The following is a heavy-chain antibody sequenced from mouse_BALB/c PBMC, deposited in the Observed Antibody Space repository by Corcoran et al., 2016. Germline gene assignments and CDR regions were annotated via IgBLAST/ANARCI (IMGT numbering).Heavy chain of an antibody. CDR3: ARGSSVYDY. CDR1: GYTFTNYG. Sequence: QIQLVKSGPELKKPGETVKISCKASGYTFTNYGMNWVKQAPGQGLKWMGWINTYTGEPTYADDFKGRFAFSLETSASTAYLQINNLKNEDMATYFCARGSSVYDYWGQGTTLTVSS. V-gene: IGHV9-1*02. CDR2: INTYTGEP. J-gene: IGHJ2*01. D-gene: IGHD3-1*01.